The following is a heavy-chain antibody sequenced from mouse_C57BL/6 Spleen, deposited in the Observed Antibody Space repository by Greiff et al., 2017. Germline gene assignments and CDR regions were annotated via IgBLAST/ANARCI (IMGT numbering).Heavy chain of an antibody. V-gene: IGHV1-77*01. Sequence: QVQLQQSGAELVKPGASVKISCKASGYTFTDYYINWVKQRPGQGLEWIGKIGPGSGSTYYNEKFKGKATLTADKSSSKAYMQLSSLTSEDSAVYFCARYPLYGTTVVATEYYAMDYWGQGTSVTVSS. CDR3: ARYPLYGTTVVATEYYAMDY. D-gene: IGHD1-1*01. CDR2: IGPGSGST. CDR1: GYTFTDYY. J-gene: IGHJ4*01.